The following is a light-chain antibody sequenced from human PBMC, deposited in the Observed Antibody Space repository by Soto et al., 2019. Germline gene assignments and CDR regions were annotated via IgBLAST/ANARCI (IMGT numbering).Light chain of an antibody. CDR2: DVS. V-gene: IGKV1-5*01. J-gene: IGKJ1*01. CDR3: QQYSTFWT. Sequence: TLSASVGDRVTITCRASQTISNWLAWYQQKPGKAPKLLIYDVSSLQSGVPSRFSGSGSGTAFTLTISSLQPDDSATYYCQQYSTFWTFGQGTKVDIK. CDR1: QTISNW.